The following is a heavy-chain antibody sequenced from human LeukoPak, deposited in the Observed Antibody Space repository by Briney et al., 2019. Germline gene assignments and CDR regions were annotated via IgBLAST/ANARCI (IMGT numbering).Heavy chain of an antibody. J-gene: IGHJ5*02. D-gene: IGHD3-22*01. CDR3: ARSPKESNLPEYYYDSSGYYRLA. CDR1: GFTFSSYS. Sequence: GGSLRLSCAASGFTFSSYSMNWVRQAPGKGLEWVSSVSSSSYIYYADSVKGRFTISRDNAKNSLYLQMNSLRAEDTAVYYCARSPKESNLPEYYYDSSGYYRLAWGQGTLVTVSS. CDR2: VSSSSYI. V-gene: IGHV3-21*01.